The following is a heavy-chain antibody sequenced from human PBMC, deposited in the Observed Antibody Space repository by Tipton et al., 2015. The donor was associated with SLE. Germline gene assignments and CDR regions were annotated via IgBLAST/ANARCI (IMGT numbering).Heavy chain of an antibody. V-gene: IGHV4-34*01. CDR3: AGGRPAFDI. CDR1: GGSFSGYY. CDR2: INHSGST. J-gene: IGHJ3*02. Sequence: LRLSCAVYGGSFSGYYWSWIRQPPGKGLEWIGEINHSGSTNYNPSLKSRVTISVDTSKNQFPLKLSSVTAADTAVYYCAGGRPAFDIWGQGTMVTVSS.